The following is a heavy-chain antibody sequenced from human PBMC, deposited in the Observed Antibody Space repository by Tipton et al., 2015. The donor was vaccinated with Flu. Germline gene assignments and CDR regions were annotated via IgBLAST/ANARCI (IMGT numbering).Heavy chain of an antibody. CDR1: GGSFSGYY. V-gene: IGHV4-34*09. CDR3: ACAGHGYYDSSGSDY. CDR2: INHSGST. D-gene: IGHD3-22*01. Sequence: LRLSCAVYGGSFSGYYWSWIRQPPGKGLEWIGEINHSGSTYYSPPLKSRVTISVDTSKNQFSLKLTSVTAADTAVYYCACAGHGYYDSSGSDYWGQGTLVTVSS. J-gene: IGHJ4*02.